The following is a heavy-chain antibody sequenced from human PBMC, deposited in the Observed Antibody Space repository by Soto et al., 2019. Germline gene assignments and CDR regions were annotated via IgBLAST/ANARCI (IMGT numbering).Heavy chain of an antibody. Sequence: GGSLRLSCAASGFTFSSYGMHWVRQAPGKGLEWVAVIWYDGSNKYYADSVKGRFTISRDNSKNTLYLQMNSLRAEDTAVYYCARDDAIGVVPSTMLEAFDIWGQGTMVTVSS. D-gene: IGHD2-2*01. CDR1: GFTFSSYG. J-gene: IGHJ3*02. V-gene: IGHV3-33*01. CDR3: ARDDAIGVVPSTMLEAFDI. CDR2: IWYDGSNK.